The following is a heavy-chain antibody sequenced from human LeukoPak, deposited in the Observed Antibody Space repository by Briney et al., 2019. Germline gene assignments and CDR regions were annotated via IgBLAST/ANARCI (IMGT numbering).Heavy chain of an antibody. D-gene: IGHD4-23*01. CDR1: GFTFSSYS. V-gene: IGHV3-21*04. Sequence: GGSLRLSCAASGFTFSSYSMNWVRQAPGKGLEWVSSISSSSSYIYYADSVKGRFTISRDNAKNSLYLQMNSLKASDSAMYYCARHRSDYGGNSGGRAIDCWGQGTLVTVSS. CDR2: ISSSSSYI. CDR3: ARHRSDYGGNSGGRAIDC. J-gene: IGHJ4*02.